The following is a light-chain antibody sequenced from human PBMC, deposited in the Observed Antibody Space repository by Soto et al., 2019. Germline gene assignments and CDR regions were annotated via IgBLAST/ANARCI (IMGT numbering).Light chain of an antibody. J-gene: IGKJ2*01. Sequence: EIVMTQSPATLSVSPGERVTLSCRASQSVSSNLAWYQQKPGQAPRFLIYGASTRATGVPARFSGSGSGTAFTLTISSLQSEDFAVYYCQQYSNWPSYTFGQGTKLEIK. V-gene: IGKV3D-15*01. CDR2: GAS. CDR1: QSVSSN. CDR3: QQYSNWPSYT.